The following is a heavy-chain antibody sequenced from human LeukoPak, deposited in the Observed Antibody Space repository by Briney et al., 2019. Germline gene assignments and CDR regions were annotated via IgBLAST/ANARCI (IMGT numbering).Heavy chain of an antibody. D-gene: IGHD2-2*01. CDR3: ARGPCYPRRSSSTSCYYLL. Sequence: SETLSLTCAVYGGSFSGYYWSWIRQPPGKGLEWIGEINHSGSTNYDPSLKSRVTISVDTSKNQFSLKLSSVTAADTAVYYCARGPCYPRRSSSTSCYYLLWGQGTLVTVSS. J-gene: IGHJ4*02. CDR1: GGSFSGYY. CDR2: INHSGST. V-gene: IGHV4-34*01.